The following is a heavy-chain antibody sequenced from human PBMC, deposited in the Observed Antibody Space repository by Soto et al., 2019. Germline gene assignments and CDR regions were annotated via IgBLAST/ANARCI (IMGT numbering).Heavy chain of an antibody. CDR2: IYYSGST. V-gene: IGHV4-59*01. Sequence: PSETLSLTCTVSGGSISSYYWSWIRQPPGKGLEWIGYIYYSGSTHYNPSLKSRVTISVDTSKNQFSLKLSSVTAADTAVYYCARGAGRLATGYYYYMDVWGKGTTVTDSS. J-gene: IGHJ6*03. CDR1: GGSISSYY. CDR3: ARGAGRLATGYYYYMDV. D-gene: IGHD5-12*01.